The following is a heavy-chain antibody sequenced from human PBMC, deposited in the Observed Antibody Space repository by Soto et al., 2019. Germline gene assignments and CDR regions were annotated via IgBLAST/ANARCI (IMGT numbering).Heavy chain of an antibody. CDR3: SRDVGSTWYVFDY. D-gene: IGHD6-13*01. J-gene: IGHJ4*02. CDR2: LHGDGTT. CDR1: GISVNTNS. V-gene: IGHV3-66*01. Sequence: EVQLVQSGGGLVQPGGSLTISCAVSGISVNTNSMNWVRQAPGQGLVWVSVLHGDGTTHYAASVKGRCSISRDVSKNFLHLQMSSVIGEDTAVYYCSRDVGSTWYVFDYWGQGTLVVVSS.